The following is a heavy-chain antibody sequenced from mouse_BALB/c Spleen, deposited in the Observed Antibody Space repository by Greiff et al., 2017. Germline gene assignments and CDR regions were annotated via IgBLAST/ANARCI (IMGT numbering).Heavy chain of an antibody. CDR3: TRRDYYRYDYAMDY. CDR1: GYTFASYW. V-gene: IGHV1-5*01. Sequence: EVKLVESGTVLARPGASVKMSCKASGYTFASYWMHWVKQRPGQGLEWIGAIYPGNSDTSYNQKFKGKAKLTAVTSTSTAYMELSSLTNEDSAVYYCTRRDYYRYDYAMDYWGQGTSVTVSS. J-gene: IGHJ4*01. CDR2: IYPGNSDT. D-gene: IGHD2-14*01.